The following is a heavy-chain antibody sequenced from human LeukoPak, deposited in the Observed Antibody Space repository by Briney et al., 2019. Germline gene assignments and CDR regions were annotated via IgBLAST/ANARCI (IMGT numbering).Heavy chain of an antibody. CDR2: ISSSSSYI. Sequence: GSLRLSFAASGFTFSSYSMNWVRQAPGKGLEWVSSISSSSSYIYYADSVKGRFTISRDNSKNTLYLQMNSLRAEDTAVYYCAKGSIAARPGHAFDIWGQGTMVTVSS. V-gene: IGHV3-21*04. J-gene: IGHJ3*02. CDR3: AKGSIAARPGHAFDI. CDR1: GFTFSSYS. D-gene: IGHD6-6*01.